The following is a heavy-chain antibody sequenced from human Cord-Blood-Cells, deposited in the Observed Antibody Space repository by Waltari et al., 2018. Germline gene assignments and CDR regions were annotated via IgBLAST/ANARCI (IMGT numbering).Heavy chain of an antibody. J-gene: IGHJ3*02. Sequence: VLVKPTETLTLTCTVSGFSLSNARMGVSWIRQPPGKALEWLALIFSNDEKSYSTSLKSRLTISKDTSKSQVVLTMTNMDPVDTATYYCARTHYDILTGYSDAFDIWGQGTMVTVSS. CDR1: GFSLSNARMG. CDR3: ARTHYDILTGYSDAFDI. CDR2: IFSNDEK. D-gene: IGHD3-9*01. V-gene: IGHV2-26*01.